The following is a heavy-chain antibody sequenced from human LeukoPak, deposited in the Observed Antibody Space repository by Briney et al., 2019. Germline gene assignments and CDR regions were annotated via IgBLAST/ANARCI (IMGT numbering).Heavy chain of an antibody. J-gene: IGHJ4*02. Sequence: GASVKVSCKASGYTFTGYYMHWVRQAPGQGLECMGWINPNSGGTNYAQKFQGRVTMTRDTSISTAYMELSRLRSDDTAVYYCARDGAPGDTYGLLGIDSWGQGTLVTVSS. CDR1: GYTFTGYY. D-gene: IGHD5-18*01. V-gene: IGHV1-2*02. CDR3: ARDGAPGDTYGLLGIDS. CDR2: INPNSGGT.